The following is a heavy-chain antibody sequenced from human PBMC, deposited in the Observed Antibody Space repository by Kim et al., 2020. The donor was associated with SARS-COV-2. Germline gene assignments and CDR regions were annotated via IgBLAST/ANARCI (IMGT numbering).Heavy chain of an antibody. J-gene: IGHJ4*02. Sequence: SETLSLTCTVSGGSISSYYWSWIRQPPGKGLEWIGYIYYSGSTNYNPSLKSRVTISVDTSKNQFSLKLSSVTAADTAVYYCARVLGYGDYYFDYWGQGTLVTVSS. D-gene: IGHD4-17*01. CDR3: ARVLGYGDYYFDY. V-gene: IGHV4-59*01. CDR1: GGSISSYY. CDR2: IYYSGST.